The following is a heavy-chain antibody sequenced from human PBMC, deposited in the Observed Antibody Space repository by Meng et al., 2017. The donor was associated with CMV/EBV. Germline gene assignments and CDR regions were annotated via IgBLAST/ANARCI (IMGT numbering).Heavy chain of an antibody. D-gene: IGHD2/OR15-2a*01. CDR2: ISSSSSYI. CDR1: AFTFSSYT. Sequence: GESLKISCAASAFTFSSYTMNWVRQAPGKGLEWVSSISSSSSYIYYADSVRGRFTISRDNAENSLYLQMNSLRAEDTAVYYCARGSTNSLDYWGQGTLVTVSS. J-gene: IGHJ4*02. CDR3: ARGSTNSLDY. V-gene: IGHV3-21*01.